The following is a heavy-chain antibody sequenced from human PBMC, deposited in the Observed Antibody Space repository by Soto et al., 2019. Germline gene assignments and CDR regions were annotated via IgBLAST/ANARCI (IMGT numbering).Heavy chain of an antibody. CDR1: GFTFSIAW. CDR3: YTATVTIVY. V-gene: IGHV3-15*07. J-gene: IGHJ4*02. Sequence: EVQLAESGGALVKPGGSLRLSCTASGFTFSIAWMNWVRQAPGKGLEWVGRIKSKLDGGTTDYAAPGKGRFTISRHESKNTLYLQMNSLRAEDTAVYDCYTATVTIVYWGQGTLVTVSS. D-gene: IGHD4-17*01. CDR2: IKSKLDGGTT.